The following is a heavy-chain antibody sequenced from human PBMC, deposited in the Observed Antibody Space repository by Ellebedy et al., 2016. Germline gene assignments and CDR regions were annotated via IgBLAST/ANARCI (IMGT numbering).Heavy chain of an antibody. CDR1: GFSFSSHG. J-gene: IGHJ4*02. CDR3: ARDNYGSIDH. D-gene: IGHD3-16*01. CDR2: INLDGSAI. V-gene: IGHV3-74*03. Sequence: GTLSLTCAASGFSFSSHGMHWVRQAPGKGLVGVSQINLDGSAIMHADSVKGRFTISRDDARNNLYLQMDNQRAEDTALYYCARDNYGSIDHWGQGTLVTVSS.